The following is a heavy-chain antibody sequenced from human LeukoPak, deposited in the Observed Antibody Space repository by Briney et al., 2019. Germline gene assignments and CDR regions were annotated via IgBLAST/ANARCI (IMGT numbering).Heavy chain of an antibody. D-gene: IGHD1-26*01. CDR1: GYTFTGYY. CDR3: ARSSGSYYGAFDI. Sequence: ASVKVSCKASGYTFTGYYMHWVRQAPGQGLEWMGLINPNSGGTNYAQKFQGRGTMTRDRSINTAYLELSRLRSDDTAVYYCARSSGSYYGAFDIWGQGTMVTVSS. V-gene: IGHV1-2*02. J-gene: IGHJ3*02. CDR2: INPNSGGT.